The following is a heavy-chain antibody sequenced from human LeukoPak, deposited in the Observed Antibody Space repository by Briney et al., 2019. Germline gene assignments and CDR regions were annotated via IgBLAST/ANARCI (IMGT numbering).Heavy chain of an antibody. CDR1: GFTFSIYG. CDR2: IWFDGTNK. Sequence: PGGSLRLSCAASGFTFSIYGMHWVRQAPGKGLEWVALIWFDGTNKYYADSVKGRFTISRDNSKNTLYLQMNSLRAEDTAVYYCARGAAATDPDYWGQGTLVTVSS. D-gene: IGHD2-15*01. V-gene: IGHV3-33*01. J-gene: IGHJ4*02. CDR3: ARGAAATDPDY.